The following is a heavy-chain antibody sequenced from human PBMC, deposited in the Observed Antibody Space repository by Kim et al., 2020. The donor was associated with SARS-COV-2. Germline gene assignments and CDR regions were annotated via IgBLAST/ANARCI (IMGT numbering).Heavy chain of an antibody. Sequence: ETEKGSFTISRDNAKNSLYLQMNSLRDEDTAMYYCAREDRGDGKEPSDNWGQGTLVTVSS. D-gene: IGHD7-27*01. CDR3: AREDRGDGKEPSDN. V-gene: IGHV3-48*02. J-gene: IGHJ4*02.